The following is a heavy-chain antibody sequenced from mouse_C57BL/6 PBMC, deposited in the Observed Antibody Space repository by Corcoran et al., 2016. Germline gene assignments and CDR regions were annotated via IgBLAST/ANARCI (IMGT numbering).Heavy chain of an antibody. D-gene: IGHD2-4*01. CDR1: GYTFTDYY. CDR2: INPNNGGT. CDR3: ARGDYAFAY. Sequence: EVQLQQSGPELVKPGASVKISCKASGYTFTDYYMNWVKQSHGKSLEWIGDINPNNGGTSYNQKFKGKATLTVDKSSSIAYMELRSLTSEDSAVYYCARGDYAFAYWGQGTLVTVSA. V-gene: IGHV1-26*01. J-gene: IGHJ3*01.